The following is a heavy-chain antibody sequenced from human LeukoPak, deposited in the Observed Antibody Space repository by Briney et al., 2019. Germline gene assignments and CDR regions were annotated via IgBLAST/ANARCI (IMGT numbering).Heavy chain of an antibody. Sequence: PSETLSLTCAVYGGSFSGYYWSWIRQPPGKGPEWIGEINHSGSTNYNPSLKSRVTISVDTSKNQFSLKLSSVTAADTAVYYCARVDCSNYVCYYYGMDVWGQGTTVTVSS. V-gene: IGHV4-34*01. CDR1: GGSFSGYY. CDR2: INHSGST. J-gene: IGHJ6*02. D-gene: IGHD4-11*01. CDR3: ARVDCSNYVCYYYGMDV.